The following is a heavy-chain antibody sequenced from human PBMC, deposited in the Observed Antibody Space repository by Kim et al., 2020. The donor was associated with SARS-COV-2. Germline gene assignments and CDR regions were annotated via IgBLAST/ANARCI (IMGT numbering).Heavy chain of an antibody. V-gene: IGHV3-13*01. Sequence: GGSLRLSRAASGFIFSRYDMYWVRQAAGKGLEWVSVLGTGGDTYYSDSVKGRFTISRENAKSSLYLQMNNVRDGDTAVYYCARGGHYDFWSGQPHYAMDVWGQGTTVTVSS. CDR3: ARGGHYDFWSGQPHYAMDV. J-gene: IGHJ6*02. CDR2: LGTGGDT. D-gene: IGHD3-3*01. CDR1: GFIFSRYD.